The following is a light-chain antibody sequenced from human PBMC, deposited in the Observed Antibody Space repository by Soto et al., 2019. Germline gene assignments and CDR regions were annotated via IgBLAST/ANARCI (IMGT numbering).Light chain of an antibody. CDR3: VSYTSSTTYV. V-gene: IGLV2-14*03. J-gene: IGLJ1*01. Sequence: QSALTQPASVSDSPGQSITISCTGTSSDVGGSNFVSWYQQHPGKPPKLIIYDVANRPSGVSNRFSGSKSGSTAPLIIPRLQTEDEADYYFVSYTSSTTYVFGTGTKVTVL. CDR1: SSDVGGSNF. CDR2: DVA.